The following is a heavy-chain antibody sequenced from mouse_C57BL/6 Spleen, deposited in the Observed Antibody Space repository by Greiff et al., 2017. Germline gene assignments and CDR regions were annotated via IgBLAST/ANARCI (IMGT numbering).Heavy chain of an antibody. CDR1: GFTFSDYY. D-gene: IGHD2-3*01. V-gene: IGHV5-12*01. J-gene: IGHJ2*01. CDR3: ARYYDGARDY. CDR2: ISNGGGST. Sequence: EVKLVESGGGLVQPGGSLKLSCAASGFTFSDYYMYWVRQTPEKRLEWVAYISNGGGSTYYPDTVKGRFTISRDNAKNTLYLQMSRLKSEDTAMYYCARYYDGARDYWGQGTTLTVSS.